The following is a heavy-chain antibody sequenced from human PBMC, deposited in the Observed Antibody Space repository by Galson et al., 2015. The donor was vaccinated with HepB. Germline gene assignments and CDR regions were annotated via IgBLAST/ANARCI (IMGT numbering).Heavy chain of an antibody. CDR1: GFSLSNARMG. CDR2: IFSNDEK. V-gene: IGHV2-26*01. CDR3: ARTVMYSSGWYTGWDFDY. Sequence: ALVKPTQTLTLTCTVSGFSLSNARMGVSWIRQPPGKALEWLAHIFSNDEKSYSTSLKSRLTISKDTSKSQVVLTMTNMDPVDTATYYCARTVMYSSGWYTGWDFDYWGQGTLVTVSS. J-gene: IGHJ4*02. D-gene: IGHD6-19*01.